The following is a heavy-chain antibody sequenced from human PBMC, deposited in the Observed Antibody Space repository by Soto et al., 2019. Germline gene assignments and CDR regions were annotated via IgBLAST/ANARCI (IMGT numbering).Heavy chain of an antibody. Sequence: PSETLSLTCAVSGGSMSSGGYYWSWIRQPPGKGLEWIGEINHSGSTNYNPSLKSRVTISVDTSKNQFSLKLTSVTAADTAVYYCARDKITGLFDYWGQGTLVTVSS. CDR2: INHSGST. V-gene: IGHV4-34*01. J-gene: IGHJ4*02. CDR3: ARDKITGLFDY. D-gene: IGHD2-8*02. CDR1: GGSMSSGGYY.